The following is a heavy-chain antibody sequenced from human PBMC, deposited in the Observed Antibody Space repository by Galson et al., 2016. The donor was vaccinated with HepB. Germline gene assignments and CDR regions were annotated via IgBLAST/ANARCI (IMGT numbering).Heavy chain of an antibody. Sequence: SLRLSCAVSGFIVGNNYMSWVRQAPGKGLEWVAVIWYDGSNKYYADSVKGRFTISRDNSKNTLYLQMNSLRAEDTAVYYCARGRRQLVGEYYYYGMDVWGKGTTVTVSS. V-gene: IGHV3-33*08. D-gene: IGHD6-13*01. CDR2: IWYDGSNK. CDR3: ARGRRQLVGEYYYYGMDV. CDR1: GFIVGNNY. J-gene: IGHJ6*04.